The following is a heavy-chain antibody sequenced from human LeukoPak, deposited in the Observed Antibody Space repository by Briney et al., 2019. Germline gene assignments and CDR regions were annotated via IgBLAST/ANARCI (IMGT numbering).Heavy chain of an antibody. CDR3: SPCGHAYDWFGP. Sequence: GASVKVSCKAFGATLNIGHAFIWARQAPGQGLQWMGRIIPFLGEVSYAQNFQGRVSFTADKSTATMYMEMKSLRLDDTAIYYCSPCGHAYDWFGPWGQGTLVTVSS. CDR1: GATLNIGHA. D-gene: IGHD5-12*01. CDR2: IIPFLGEV. V-gene: IGHV1-69*04. J-gene: IGHJ5*02.